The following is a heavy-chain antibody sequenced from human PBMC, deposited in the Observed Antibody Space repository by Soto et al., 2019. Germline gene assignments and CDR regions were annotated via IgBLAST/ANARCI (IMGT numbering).Heavy chain of an antibody. J-gene: IGHJ4*02. CDR2: ISSSDSII. V-gene: IGHV3-11*01. CDR1: GFTFSDYY. Sequence: GGSLRLSCAASGFTFSDYYMSWIRQAPGKGLEWVSYISSSDSIIYYADSVKGRFTISRDNAKNSLYLQMNSLRAEDTAVYYCARDLAYYDSSGYFDYWGQGTLVTVSS. CDR3: ARDLAYYDSSGYFDY. D-gene: IGHD3-22*01.